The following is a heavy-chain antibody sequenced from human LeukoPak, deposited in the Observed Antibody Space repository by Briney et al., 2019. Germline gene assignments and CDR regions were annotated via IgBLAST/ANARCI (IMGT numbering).Heavy chain of an antibody. J-gene: IGHJ4*02. CDR3: ARDLSAVGVSTSDY. D-gene: IGHD3-16*01. CDR2: VSSSSSFI. Sequence: PGGSLRLSCAASGFTFTDYTMNWVRQAPGKGLEWVSSVSSSSSFISYADSVRGRFTISRDNTKNSLYLQMNSLRAEDTAMYYCARDLSAVGVSTSDYWGQGTLVTVSS. V-gene: IGHV3-21*06. CDR1: GFTFTDYT.